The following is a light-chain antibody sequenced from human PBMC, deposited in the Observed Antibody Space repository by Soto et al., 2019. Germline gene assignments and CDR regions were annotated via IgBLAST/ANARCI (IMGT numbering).Light chain of an antibody. CDR3: HQRSKWPLT. Sequence: VLTQSPATLSLSPGERVTLSCRASQSVSSHLGWYQQKAGQAPRLLIYDASNRATGIPARFRGSGSGTDFTLTISNLEPEDFAVYYCHQRSKWPLTFGGGTKVEIK. CDR1: QSVSSH. CDR2: DAS. J-gene: IGKJ4*01. V-gene: IGKV3-11*01.